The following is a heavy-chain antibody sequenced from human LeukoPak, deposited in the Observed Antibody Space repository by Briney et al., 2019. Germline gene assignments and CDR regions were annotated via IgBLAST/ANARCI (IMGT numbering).Heavy chain of an antibody. V-gene: IGHV3-21*01. CDR3: ARAGIGGSSTSCDY. D-gene: IGHD2-2*01. Sequence: GGSLRLPCAASGFTFRSYSMNWVRQAPGKGLEWVSSISSSSSYIYYADSVKGRFTISRDNAKNSLYLQMNSLRAEDTAVYYCARAGIGGSSTSCDYWGQGTLVTVSS. CDR2: ISSSSSYI. J-gene: IGHJ4*02. CDR1: GFTFRSYS.